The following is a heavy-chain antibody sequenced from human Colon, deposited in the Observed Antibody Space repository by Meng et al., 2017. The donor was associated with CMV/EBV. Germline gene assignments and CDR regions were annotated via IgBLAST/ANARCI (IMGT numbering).Heavy chain of an antibody. D-gene: IGHD1-1*01. CDR1: GYTFTSYG. J-gene: IGHJ4*02. V-gene: IGHV1-18*01. Sequence: QVQPVTSGAEGKEPGASVLVSCRSSGYTFTSYGINWVRQAPGQGLEWMGWISGSTGYTNRAQKFQGRVTMTTDTSTSTAYLALTSLTSNDTAVYYCARGRPNWSGVLDYWGQGTLVTVSS. CDR2: ISGSTGYT. CDR3: ARGRPNWSGVLDY.